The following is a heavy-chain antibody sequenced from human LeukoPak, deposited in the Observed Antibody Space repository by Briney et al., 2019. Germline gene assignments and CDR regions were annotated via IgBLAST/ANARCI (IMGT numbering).Heavy chain of an antibody. V-gene: IGHV3-23*01. J-gene: IGHJ4*02. Sequence: GGSLRLSCAASGFTFSSYAMSWVRQAPGKGLEWVSAISGSGGSTYYADSVKGRFTISRDNSKNTLYLQMNSLRAEDTAVYYCAKSLFPSSSWSLDYWGQGTLVTVSS. D-gene: IGHD6-13*01. CDR3: AKSLFPSSSWSLDY. CDR1: GFTFSSYA. CDR2: ISGSGGST.